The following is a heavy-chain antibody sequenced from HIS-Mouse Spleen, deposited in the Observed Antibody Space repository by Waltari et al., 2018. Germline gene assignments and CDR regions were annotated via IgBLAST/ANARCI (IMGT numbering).Heavy chain of an antibody. D-gene: IGHD3-10*01. CDR3: AGAGIWFGESNAFDI. V-gene: IGHV4-39*07. CDR2: IYYCGST. CDR1: GGSISSSSYY. Sequence: QLQLQESGPGLVKPSETLSLTCTVSGGSISSSSYYWGWIRQPPGKGLEWIGSIYYCGSTNYNPSLKSRVTISVDTSKNQFSLKLSSVTAADTAVYYCAGAGIWFGESNAFDIWGQGTMVTVSS. J-gene: IGHJ3*02.